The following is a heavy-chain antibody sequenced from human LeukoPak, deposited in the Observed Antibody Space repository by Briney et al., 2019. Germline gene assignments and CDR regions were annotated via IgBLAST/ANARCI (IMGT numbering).Heavy chain of an antibody. CDR2: IKQDGSEK. Sequence: GGSLRLSCAASGFAFSSYWMSWVRQAPGKWLEWVANIKQDGSEKYYVDSVKGRFTISRDNAKNSLYLQMNSLRAEDTAVYYCARGDGDYPLEYYYYYYMDVWGKGTTVTISS. J-gene: IGHJ6*03. CDR1: GFAFSSYW. V-gene: IGHV3-7*01. CDR3: ARGDGDYPLEYYYYYYMDV. D-gene: IGHD4-17*01.